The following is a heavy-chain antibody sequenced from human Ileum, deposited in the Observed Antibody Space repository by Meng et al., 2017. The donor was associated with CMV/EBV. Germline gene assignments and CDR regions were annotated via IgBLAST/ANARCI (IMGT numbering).Heavy chain of an antibody. D-gene: IGHD5-18*01. CDR2: IKPDSGGT. Sequence: SSKASGSTFTGYFIHWVRQAPGQGFEWLGWIKPDSGGTHYAQKFQDRVTMPRDTSINTAYMELSSLRSDDTAVYYCASDADTGYFDPWGQGTLVTVSS. J-gene: IGHJ4*02. CDR1: GSTFTGYF. CDR3: ASDADTGYFDP. V-gene: IGHV1-2*02.